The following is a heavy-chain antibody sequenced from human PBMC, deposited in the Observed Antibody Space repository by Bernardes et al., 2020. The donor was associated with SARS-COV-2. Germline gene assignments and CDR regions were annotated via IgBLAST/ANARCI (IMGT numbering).Heavy chain of an antibody. V-gene: IGHV3-53*04. D-gene: IGHD3-3*01. CDR3: ASRSGFPHGVGY. CDR2: IYTGGNT. J-gene: IGHJ4*02. Sequence: GGSLRLSCVGSGLDVSRKYISWVRQAPGKGLEWVAVIYTGGNTYYADSVKGRFTISRNNSKNTVYFQMNNVRPEDTAVYFCASRSGFPHGVGYWGQGTLVTVST. CDR1: GLDVSRKY.